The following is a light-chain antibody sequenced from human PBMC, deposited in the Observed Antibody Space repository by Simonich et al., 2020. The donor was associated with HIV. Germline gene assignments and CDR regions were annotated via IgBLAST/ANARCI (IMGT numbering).Light chain of an antibody. Sequence: EIVMTQSPATLSVSPGERATLSCRASQSVSNNLAWYQQKPGQAPRLLLYGASTRATGFPARFSGSASGTEFTLTISSLQSEDFAVYYCQQYNNWPTWTFGQGTKVEIK. J-gene: IGKJ1*01. CDR1: QSVSNN. CDR3: QQYNNWPTWT. V-gene: IGKV3-15*01. CDR2: GAS.